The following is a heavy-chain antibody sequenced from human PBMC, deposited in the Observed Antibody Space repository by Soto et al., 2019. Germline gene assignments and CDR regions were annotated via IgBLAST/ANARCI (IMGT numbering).Heavy chain of an antibody. D-gene: IGHD2-2*01. V-gene: IGHV5-51*01. Sequence: GESLNISCKGSGYSFTSYWIGWVRQMPGKGLEWMGIIYPGDSDTRYSPSFQGQVTISADKSISTAYLQWSSLKASDTAMYYCARLAPLTAATTSYYYTVFRGKGTPVTVS. CDR3: ARLAPLTAATTSYYYTVF. CDR2: IYPGDSDT. J-gene: IGHJ6*03. CDR1: GYSFTSYW.